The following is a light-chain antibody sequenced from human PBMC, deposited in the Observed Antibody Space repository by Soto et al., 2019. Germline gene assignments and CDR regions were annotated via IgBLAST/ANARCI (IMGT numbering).Light chain of an antibody. J-gene: IGKJ1*01. V-gene: IGKV3-20*01. Sequence: EVVLTQSPVTLSLSPGERATLSCRASQSVSSYLAWYQQKPGQAPRLLIYGASSRATGIPDRFSGSGSGTDFTLTISRLEPEDFAVYYCQQYGSSPQTFGQGTKVEIK. CDR1: QSVSSY. CDR3: QQYGSSPQT. CDR2: GAS.